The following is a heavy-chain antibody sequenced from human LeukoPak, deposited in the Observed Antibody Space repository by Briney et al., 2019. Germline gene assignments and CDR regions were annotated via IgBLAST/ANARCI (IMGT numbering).Heavy chain of an antibody. V-gene: IGHV3-9*01. D-gene: IGHD1-14*01. J-gene: IGHJ4*02. CDR3: AREVWGPEY. CDR2: IHYNSGHS. Sequence: GRSLRLSCAASGFMFGDYAMHWARQAPGKGLEWVAGIHYNSGHSGYADSVKGRFTISRDNTKNSVYLQMSSLRAEDTAVYYCAREVWGPEYWGQGTLVTVSS. CDR1: GFMFGDYA.